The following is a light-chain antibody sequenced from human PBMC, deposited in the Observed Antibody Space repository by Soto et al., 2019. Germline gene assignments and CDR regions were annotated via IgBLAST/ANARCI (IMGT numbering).Light chain of an antibody. Sequence: QSVLTQPPSASGTPGQTVTISCSGNNSNIGSNFVFWYQQFPGTAPKLLIHSDDQRPSGVPDRFSGSKSGTSASLAISGLRAEDEAEYHCAAWDDILFAAFGGGTKVTV. CDR1: NSNIGSNF. CDR2: SDD. CDR3: AAWDDILFAA. J-gene: IGLJ3*02. V-gene: IGLV1-47*02.